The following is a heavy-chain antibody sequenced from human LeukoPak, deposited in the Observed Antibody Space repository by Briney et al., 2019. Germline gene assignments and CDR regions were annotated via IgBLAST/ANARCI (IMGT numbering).Heavy chain of an antibody. CDR2: IYYSGST. Sequence: PSETLSLTCTVYGGSLSSYYWSWIRQPPGKGLEWIGYIYYSGSTNFNPSHRSRVTISVDTSKNQLSLKLSSVTAADTAVYYCARCLVGELCLYFDYWGQGTLVTVSS. D-gene: IGHD3-10*01. CDR3: ARCLVGELCLYFDY. V-gene: IGHV4-59*08. J-gene: IGHJ4*02. CDR1: GGSLSSYY.